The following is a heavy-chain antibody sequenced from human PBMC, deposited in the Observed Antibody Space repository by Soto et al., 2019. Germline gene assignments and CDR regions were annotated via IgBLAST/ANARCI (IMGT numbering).Heavy chain of an antibody. V-gene: IGHV3-74*01. J-gene: IGHJ4*02. CDR1: GFTFTHYR. CDR3: AKAGDWNYVQDF. CDR2: INSDGSNI. Sequence: GESLKISCVASGFTFTHYRMHWVRQAPGKGLEWVARINSDGSNINYADSVKGRFTNSRDNSKNTVFLQMHSLTDDDSALNFCAKAGDWNYVQDFWGQGTLVTVSS. D-gene: IGHD1-7*01.